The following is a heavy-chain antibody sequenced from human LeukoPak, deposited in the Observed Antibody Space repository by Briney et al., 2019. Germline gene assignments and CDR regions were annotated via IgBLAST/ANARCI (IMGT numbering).Heavy chain of an antibody. D-gene: IGHD3-10*01. CDR1: GGSIRSSSYY. CDR3: ARGGSYYYGSGSYYNAPFDY. V-gene: IGHV4-39*01. J-gene: IGHJ4*02. Sequence: PSETLSLTCTVSGGSIRSSSYYWGWIRQPPGKGLEWIGSIYYSGSTYYNPSLKSRVTISVDTSKNQFSLKLSSVTAADMAVYYCARGGSYYYGSGSYYNAPFDYWGQGTLVTVSS. CDR2: IYYSGST.